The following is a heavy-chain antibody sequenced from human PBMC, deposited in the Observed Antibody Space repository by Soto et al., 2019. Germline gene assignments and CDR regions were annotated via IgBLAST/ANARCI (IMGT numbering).Heavy chain of an antibody. CDR2: ISSSSSTI. CDR3: ARGGYCTNGVCYRVQNDLDY. Sequence: GGSLRLSCAASGFTFSSYSMNWVRQAPGKGLEWVSYISSSSSTIYYADSVKGRFTISRDNAKNSLYLQMNSLRAEDTAVYYCARGGYCTNGVCYRVQNDLDYWGQGTLVTVSS. CDR1: GFTFSSYS. D-gene: IGHD2-8*01. V-gene: IGHV3-48*01. J-gene: IGHJ4*02.